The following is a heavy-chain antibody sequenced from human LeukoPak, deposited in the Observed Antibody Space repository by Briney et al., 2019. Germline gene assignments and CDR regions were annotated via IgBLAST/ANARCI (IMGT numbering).Heavy chain of an antibody. CDR3: ARGYYDILTGSPIDY. CDR1: GFTFSSYW. CDR2: INRDGSST. D-gene: IGHD3-9*01. V-gene: IGHV3-74*01. Sequence: GGSLRLSCAASGFTFSSYWMHWVRQAPGKGLVWVSRINRDGSSTSYADSVKGRFTISRDNAKNTLYLQMNSLRAEDTAVYYCARGYYDILTGSPIDYWGQGTLVTVSS. J-gene: IGHJ4*02.